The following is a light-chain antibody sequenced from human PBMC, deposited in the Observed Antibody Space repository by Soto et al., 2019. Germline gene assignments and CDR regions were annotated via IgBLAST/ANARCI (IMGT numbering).Light chain of an antibody. J-gene: IGKJ4*01. CDR2: GAS. Sequence: EIVLTQSPGTLSLSPGERATHSCRASQSVSSSYLAWYQQKPGQAPRLLIYGASSRATGIPDRFSGSGSGTDFTLTISRLEPEDFAVYYCQQYGRSPLLTFGGGTKVEIK. V-gene: IGKV3-20*01. CDR1: QSVSSSY. CDR3: QQYGRSPLLT.